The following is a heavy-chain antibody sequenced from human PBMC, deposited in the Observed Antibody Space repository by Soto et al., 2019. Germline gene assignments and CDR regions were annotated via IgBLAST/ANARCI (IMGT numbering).Heavy chain of an antibody. CDR1: GGTFSTYA. D-gene: IGHD5-18*01. J-gene: IGHJ4*02. CDR2: IIPMFGTA. Sequence: QVQLVQSGAEVKKPESSVKVSCKAPGGTFSTYAISWVRQAPGQGLEWMGGIIPMFGTANYAQRFQDRVTITEDESTNTVYMGLSSLRSEDTAVYFCASGIQLWLRRINNGYSGWGQGTLVTVSS. CDR3: ASGIQLWLRRINNGYSG. V-gene: IGHV1-69*12.